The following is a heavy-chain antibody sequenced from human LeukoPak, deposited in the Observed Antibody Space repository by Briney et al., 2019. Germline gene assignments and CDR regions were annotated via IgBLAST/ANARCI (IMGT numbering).Heavy chain of an antibody. CDR2: ITWDGGST. Sequence: GGSLRLSCAASGFTFDDYAMHWVRQASGKGLEWVSHITWDGGSTHYADSVEGRFTISRDNRENSLYLQMNSLRPEDTALYYCAKDRAARGRGNYFYMDVWGKGTTVTVSS. V-gene: IGHV3-43D*03. J-gene: IGHJ6*03. CDR1: GFTFDDYA. CDR3: AKDRAARGRGNYFYMDV. D-gene: IGHD2/OR15-2a*01.